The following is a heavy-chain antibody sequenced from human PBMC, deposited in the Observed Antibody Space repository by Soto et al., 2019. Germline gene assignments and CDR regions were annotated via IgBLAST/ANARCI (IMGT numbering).Heavy chain of an antibody. CDR1: GGTFSSYA. CDR2: IIPIFGTA. D-gene: IGHD6-13*01. CDR3: AHNPYTTTLVKIAAARPPTHINWFDP. V-gene: IGHV1-69*01. J-gene: IGHJ5*02. Sequence: QVQLVQSGAEVKKPGSSVKVSCKASGGTFSSYAISWVRQAPGQGLEWMGGIIPIFGTANYAQKFQGRVTITADESTSTAYMELSSLRSEDTAVYYCAHNPYTTTLVKIAAARPPTHINWFDPWGQGTLVTVSS.